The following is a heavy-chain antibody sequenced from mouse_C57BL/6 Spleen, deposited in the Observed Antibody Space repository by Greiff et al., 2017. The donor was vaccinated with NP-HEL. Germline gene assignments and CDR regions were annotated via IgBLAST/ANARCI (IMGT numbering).Heavy chain of an antibody. CDR3: AREIYYGSFWYFDV. CDR1: GFTFSSYA. CDR2: ISDGGSYT. D-gene: IGHD1-1*01. V-gene: IGHV5-4*01. J-gene: IGHJ1*03. Sequence: EVQLVESGGGLVKPGGSLKLSCAASGFTFSSYAMSWVRQTPEKRLEWVATISDGGSYTYYPDNVKGRFTISRDNAKNNLYLQMSHLKSEDTAMYYCAREIYYGSFWYFDVWGTGTTVTVSS.